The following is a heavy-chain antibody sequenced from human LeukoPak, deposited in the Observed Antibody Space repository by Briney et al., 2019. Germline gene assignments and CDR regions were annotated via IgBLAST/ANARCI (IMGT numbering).Heavy chain of an antibody. CDR3: ASSQGYYYYYIDV. Sequence: ASVKVSCKAAGYTFTSYYMHWVRQAPGQGVEWMGIINPSGGSTSYAQKFQGRVTMTRDTSTSTVYMELSSLRSEDTAVYYCASSQGYYYYYIDVWGKWTTVTVSS. V-gene: IGHV1-46*01. CDR1: GYTFTSYY. J-gene: IGHJ6*03. CDR2: INPSGGST.